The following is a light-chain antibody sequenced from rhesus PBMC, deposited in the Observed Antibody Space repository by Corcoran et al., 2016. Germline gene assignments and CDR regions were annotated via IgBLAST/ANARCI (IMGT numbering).Light chain of an antibody. J-gene: IGKJ1*01. CDR3: QQHSSHPWT. CDR2: AAS. Sequence: DIQMTQSPSSLSASVGDRVTITCRASQTISSYLAWYQQKPGKVPKLLIHAASSLESGVPSRFSGTGSGTEFTLTSSSLQPEDFATYYCQQHSSHPWTFGQGTKVEIK. V-gene: IGKV1S5*01. CDR1: QTISSY.